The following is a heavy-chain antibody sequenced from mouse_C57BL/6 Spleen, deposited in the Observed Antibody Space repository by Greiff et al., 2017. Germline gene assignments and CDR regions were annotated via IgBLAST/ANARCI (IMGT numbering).Heavy chain of an antibody. CDR3: AYDYGGYAMDY. V-gene: IGHV1-80*01. J-gene: IGHJ4*01. D-gene: IGHD2-4*01. Sequence: QVQLQQSGAELVKPGASVKISCKASGYAFSSYWMNWVKQRPGKGLEWIGQIYPGDGDTNYHGKFKGKATLTADKSSSTAYMQLSSLTSEDSAVYFCAYDYGGYAMDYGGQGTSVTVSS. CDR1: GYAFSSYW. CDR2: IYPGDGDT.